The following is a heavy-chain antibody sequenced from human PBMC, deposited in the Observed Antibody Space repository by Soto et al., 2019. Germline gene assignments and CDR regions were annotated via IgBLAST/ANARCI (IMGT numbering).Heavy chain of an antibody. CDR3: AKDGLQSYYDSSGYFQH. D-gene: IGHD3-22*01. Sequence: GGSLRLSCAASGFTFSSYSMNWVRQAPGKGLEWVSYISSSSSTIYYADSVKGRFTISRDNAKNSLYLQMNSLKAEDTAVYYCAKDGLQSYYDSSGYFQHWGQGTLVTVSS. J-gene: IGHJ1*01. V-gene: IGHV3-48*01. CDR1: GFTFSSYS. CDR2: ISSSSSTI.